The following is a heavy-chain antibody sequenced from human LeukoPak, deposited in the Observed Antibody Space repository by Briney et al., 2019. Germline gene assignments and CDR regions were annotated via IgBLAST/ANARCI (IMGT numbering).Heavy chain of an antibody. CDR1: GFTFDDYA. D-gene: IGHD5-12*01. CDR3: AKARGYSGDDFGY. CDR2: ISWNSGSI. J-gene: IGHJ4*02. V-gene: IGHV3-9*01. Sequence: GGSLRLSCAASGFTFDDYAMHWVRQAPGKGLEWVSGISWNSGSIGYADSVKGRFTISRDNAKNSLYLQMNSLRAEDTALYYCAKARGYSGDDFGYWGQGTLVTVSS.